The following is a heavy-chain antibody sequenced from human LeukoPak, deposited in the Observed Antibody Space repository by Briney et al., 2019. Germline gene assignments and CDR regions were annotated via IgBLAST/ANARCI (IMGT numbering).Heavy chain of an antibody. CDR3: ARDWNIVVVPAAMSWFDP. D-gene: IGHD2-2*01. Sequence: GGSLRLSCAASGYTFSSYSMNWVRQAPGKGLEWVSSISSSSSYIYYADSVKGRFTISRDNAKNSLYLQMNSLRAEDTAVYYCARDWNIVVVPAAMSWFDPWGQGTLVTVSS. CDR2: ISSSSSYI. CDR1: GYTFSSYS. V-gene: IGHV3-21*01. J-gene: IGHJ5*02.